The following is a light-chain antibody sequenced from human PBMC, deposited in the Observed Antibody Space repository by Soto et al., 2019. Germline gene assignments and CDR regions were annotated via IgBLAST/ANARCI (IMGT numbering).Light chain of an antibody. CDR2: GNS. CDR3: QSYGSSLSGWV. V-gene: IGLV1-40*01. J-gene: IGLJ3*02. Sequence: QSVLTQPPSVSGAPGQRVTISCTGSSSNIGAGYDVHWYQQLPGTAPKLLIYGNSNRPSGVPDRFSGSKSGTSASLAITGLQAEDEADYYCQSYGSSLSGWVSGGGTKLTVL. CDR1: SSNIGAGYD.